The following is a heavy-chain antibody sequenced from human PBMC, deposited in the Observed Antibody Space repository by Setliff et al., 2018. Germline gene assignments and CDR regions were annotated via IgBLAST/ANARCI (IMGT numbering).Heavy chain of an antibody. J-gene: IGHJ4*02. Sequence: SETLSLTCAVYGGSFSGYHWSWIRQPPGKGLEWIGEISHSGDPNYNPSLTSRVTMSVDTSKDQISLKLTSVTAADTAIYYCARQTHTYGGFDYWGQGTLVTVSS. D-gene: IGHD4-17*01. CDR3: ARQTHTYGGFDY. V-gene: IGHV4-34*01. CDR2: ISHSGDP. CDR1: GGSFSGYH.